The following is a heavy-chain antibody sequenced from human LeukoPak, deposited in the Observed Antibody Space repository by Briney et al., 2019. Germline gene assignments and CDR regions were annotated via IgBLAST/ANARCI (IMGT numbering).Heavy chain of an antibody. Sequence: GASVKVSCKASGYTFTGYYMHWVRQAPGQGLEWMGWINPNSGGTNYAQKFQGRVTMTRDTSISTAYMELSRLRSDDTAVYYCARERITIFDYGMDVWGQGTTVTVSS. D-gene: IGHD3-3*01. CDR1: GYTFTGYY. CDR3: ARERITIFDYGMDV. J-gene: IGHJ6*02. CDR2: INPNSGGT. V-gene: IGHV1-2*02.